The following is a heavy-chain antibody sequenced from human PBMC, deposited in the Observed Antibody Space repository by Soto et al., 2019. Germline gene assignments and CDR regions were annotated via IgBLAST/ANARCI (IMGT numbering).Heavy chain of an antibody. CDR3: ARGAIASFDY. CDR2: IYHSGSS. V-gene: IGHV4-30-2*01. Sequence: QLQLQESGLGLVKPSQTLSLTCAVSGYSISSGGYSWSWIRQPPGKGLEWIGYIYHSGSSYYNPSLKSRVTISVDRSKNQFSLTLSSVTAADTAVYYCARGAIASFDYWGLGTLVTVSS. J-gene: IGHJ4*02. CDR1: GYSISSGGYS.